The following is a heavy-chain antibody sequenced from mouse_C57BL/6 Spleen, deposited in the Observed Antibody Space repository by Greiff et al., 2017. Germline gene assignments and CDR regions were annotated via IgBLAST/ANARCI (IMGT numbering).Heavy chain of an antibody. CDR1: GFTFSSYA. CDR3: TRDLHGWFAY. D-gene: IGHD1-2*01. Sequence: EVHLVESGEGLVKPGGSLKLSCAASGFTFSSYAMSWVRQTPEKRLEWVAYISSGGDYIYYADTVKGRFTISRDNARNTLYLQMSSLKSEDTAMYYCTRDLHGWFAYWGQGTLVTVSA. CDR2: ISSGGDYI. V-gene: IGHV5-9-1*02. J-gene: IGHJ3*01.